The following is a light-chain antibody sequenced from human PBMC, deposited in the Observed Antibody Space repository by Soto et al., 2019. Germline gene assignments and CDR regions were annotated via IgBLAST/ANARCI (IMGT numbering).Light chain of an antibody. Sequence: DIPMTQPPSTLSASVGDRVTITCRASQSISSWLAWYQQKPGKAPKLLIYDASSLESGVPSRFSGSGSGTEFTLTISSLQPDDFATYYCQQYNSYSLTFGGGTKVEIK. CDR1: QSISSW. V-gene: IGKV1-5*01. J-gene: IGKJ4*01. CDR2: DAS. CDR3: QQYNSYSLT.